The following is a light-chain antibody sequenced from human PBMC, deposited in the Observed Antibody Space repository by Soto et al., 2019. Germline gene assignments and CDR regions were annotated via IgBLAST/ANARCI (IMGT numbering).Light chain of an antibody. CDR2: DVS. J-gene: IGLJ1*01. CDR1: SSDVGGYNY. Sequence: QSALTQPASVSGSPGQSIAISCTGTSSDVGGYNYVSWYQQHPGKAPKLMLYDVSNRPSGVSSRFSGSKSGNTASLTISGLQAEDEADYYCNSYTSSSTYVFGTETKLTVL. V-gene: IGLV2-14*01. CDR3: NSYTSSSTYV.